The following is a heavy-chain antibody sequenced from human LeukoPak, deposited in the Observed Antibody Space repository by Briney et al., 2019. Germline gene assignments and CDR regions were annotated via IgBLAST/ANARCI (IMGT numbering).Heavy chain of an antibody. CDR1: GTSFTNYG. V-gene: IGHV1-18*01. J-gene: IGHJ4*02. CDR2: IGAHNGDT. D-gene: IGHD2/OR15-2a*01. Sequence: ASVKVSCKVVGTSFTNYGITWVRQAPGQGLEWMAWIGAHNGDTNVAQNFQGRVTMTTDTSTSTAYMELRSLRSDDTAMYYCARGEYPNDYWGQGTLVTVSS. CDR3: ARGEYPNDY.